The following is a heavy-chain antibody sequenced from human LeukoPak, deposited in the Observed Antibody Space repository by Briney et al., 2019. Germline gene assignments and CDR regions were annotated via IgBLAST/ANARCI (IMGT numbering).Heavy chain of an antibody. V-gene: IGHV3-21*01. CDR1: GFTFDDYG. Sequence: GGSLRLSCAASGFTFDDYGMSWVRQAPGKGLEWVSSISSSSSYIYYADSVKGRFTISRDNAKNSLYLQMNSLRAEDTAVYYCAREDGSGTSVVDYYYMDVWGKGTTVTVSS. CDR3: AREDGSGTSVVDYYYMDV. J-gene: IGHJ6*03. CDR2: ISSSSSYI. D-gene: IGHD3-10*01.